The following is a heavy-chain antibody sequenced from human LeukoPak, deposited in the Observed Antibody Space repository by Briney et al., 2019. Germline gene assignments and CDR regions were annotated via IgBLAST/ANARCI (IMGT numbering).Heavy chain of an antibody. CDR3: ARTQMVRGVMPVDY. CDR1: GGSISSSSYY. D-gene: IGHD3-10*01. Sequence: PSETLSLTCTVSGGSISSSSYYWGWIRQPPGKGLEWLGSIYYSGSTYYNSSFKSRVTISVDTSKNQFSLKLSSVTAADTAVYYCARTQMVRGVMPVDYWGQGTLVTVSS. V-gene: IGHV4-39*01. J-gene: IGHJ4*02. CDR2: IYYSGST.